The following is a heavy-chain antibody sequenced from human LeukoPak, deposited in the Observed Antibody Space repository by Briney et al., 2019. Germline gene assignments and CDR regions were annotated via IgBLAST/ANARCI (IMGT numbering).Heavy chain of an antibody. CDR1: GFTFSSYW. V-gene: IGHV3-7*01. J-gene: IGHJ4*02. CDR3: VITGSRRWPEGFDY. Sequence: GGSLRLSCAASGFTFSSYWMSWVRQAPGKGLEWVANIKQDGSEKYYVDSVKGRFTISRDNAKNSLYLQMNSLRAEDTAVYYCVITGSRRWPEGFDYWGQGTLVTVSS. CDR2: IKQDGSEK. D-gene: IGHD5-24*01.